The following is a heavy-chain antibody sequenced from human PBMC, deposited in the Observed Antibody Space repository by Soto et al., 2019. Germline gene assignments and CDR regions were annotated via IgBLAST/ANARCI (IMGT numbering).Heavy chain of an antibody. Sequence: QVQLVQSGAEVKKPGSSVKVSCKASGGTFSSYAISWVRQAPGQGLEWMGGIIPIFGTANYAQKFQGRVTITADESASTADMGLSSLRSEATAVYYCACLVIRVGAANTYGMDVWGQGTTVTVSS. CDR2: IIPIFGTA. D-gene: IGHD2-15*01. CDR1: GGTFSSYA. J-gene: IGHJ6*02. CDR3: ACLVIRVGAANTYGMDV. V-gene: IGHV1-69*12.